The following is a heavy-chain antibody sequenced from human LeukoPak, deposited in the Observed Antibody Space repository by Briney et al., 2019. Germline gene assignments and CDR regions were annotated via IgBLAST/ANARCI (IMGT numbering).Heavy chain of an antibody. CDR3: APDSTGVFDI. V-gene: IGHV3-30*02. J-gene: IGHJ3*02. D-gene: IGHD4-17*01. CDR2: IQYDGSDK. Sequence: RGSLRLSCAASGFTFINYGMHWVRQAPGKGLQWVAFIQYDGSDKYYADSVKGRFTISRDDSRNTVFLQMNSLRLDDTAVYYRAPDSTGVFDIWGQGTMVTVSS. CDR1: GFTFINYG.